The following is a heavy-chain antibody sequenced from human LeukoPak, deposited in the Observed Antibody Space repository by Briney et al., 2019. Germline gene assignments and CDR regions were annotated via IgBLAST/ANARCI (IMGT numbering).Heavy chain of an antibody. CDR3: ARDSSEFRSLIFH. CDR2: ITPMFGTA. V-gene: IGHV1-69*13. Sequence: SVTVSFKASGGTFISYAISWVRQAPGQGLEWMGGITPMFGTANYAQKFQGRVTITADESTSTAYMELSSLRSEDTAVYYCARDSSEFRSLIFHWGQGTLVTVSS. CDR1: GGTFISYA. J-gene: IGHJ1*01. D-gene: IGHD3-9*01.